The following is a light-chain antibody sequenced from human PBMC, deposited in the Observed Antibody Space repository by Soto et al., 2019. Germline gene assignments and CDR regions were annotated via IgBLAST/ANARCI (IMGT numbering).Light chain of an antibody. CDR2: ATS. Sequence: DIPMTQSPSSLSASVGDRVTITCRASQGIGKYLAWFQQRPGKAPKSLIYATSTLQTGGPSRFSGSGSGTDFTFTLSSLQPEDVATYYCLQYNSYPQTFGQGTKVEIK. J-gene: IGKJ2*01. CDR1: QGIGKY. CDR3: LQYNSYPQT. V-gene: IGKV1-16*01.